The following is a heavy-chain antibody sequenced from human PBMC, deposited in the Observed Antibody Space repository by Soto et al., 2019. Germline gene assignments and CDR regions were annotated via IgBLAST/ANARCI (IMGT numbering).Heavy chain of an antibody. V-gene: IGHV1-18*01. CDR3: ARDNYGDYYYYGMDV. CDR1: GYTFTSYG. CDR2: ISAYNGNT. D-gene: IGHD4-17*01. Sequence: ASVKVSCKASGYTFTSYGISWVRQAPGQGLEWMGWISAYNGNTNYAQKLQGRVTMTTDTSTSTAYMELRSLRSDDTAVYYCARDNYGDYYYYGMDVWGQGTTVTVSS. J-gene: IGHJ6*02.